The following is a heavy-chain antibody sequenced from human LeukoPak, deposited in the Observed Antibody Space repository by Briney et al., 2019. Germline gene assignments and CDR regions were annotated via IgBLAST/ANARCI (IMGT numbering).Heavy chain of an antibody. CDR3: AKPPKGYQVSGSAFDI. J-gene: IGHJ3*02. CDR2: ISGSGGST. V-gene: IGHV3-23*01. Sequence: PGGSLRLSCAASGFTFNTHAMNWVRQALGKGPEWVSVISGSGGSTYYADSVKGRFTISRDNSKNTLYLQMNSLRVEDTAVYYCAKPPKGYQVSGSAFDIWGQGTLVTVSS. D-gene: IGHD3-16*02. CDR1: GFTFNTHA.